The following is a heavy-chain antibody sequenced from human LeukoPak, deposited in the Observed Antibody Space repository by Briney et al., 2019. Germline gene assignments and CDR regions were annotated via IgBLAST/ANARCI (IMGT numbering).Heavy chain of an antibody. V-gene: IGHV3-23*01. CDR2: ISGSGGST. D-gene: IGHD5-24*01. CDR1: GFTFSSYA. Sequence: GGSLRLSCAASGFTFSSYAMSWVRQAPGKGLEWVSAISGSGGSTYYADSVKGRFTISRDNSKNTLYLQMNSLRAEDTAVYYCARMMAQTRVFDYWGQGTLVTVSS. CDR3: ARMMAQTRVFDY. J-gene: IGHJ4*02.